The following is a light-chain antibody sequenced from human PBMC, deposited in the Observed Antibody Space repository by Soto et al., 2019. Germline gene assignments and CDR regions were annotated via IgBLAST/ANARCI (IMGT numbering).Light chain of an antibody. CDR2: DAS. V-gene: IGKV1-33*01. CDR1: HDITSY. Sequence: DIQMTQSPSSLSASVGDRLTITCQASHDITSYLNWNQHKPGKAPKLLIYDASILEAGVPPRFSGSGSGTDFTLTISGLQPEDVATYYCQHCDYLPIFGPGTTVDFK. J-gene: IGKJ3*01. CDR3: QHCDYLPI.